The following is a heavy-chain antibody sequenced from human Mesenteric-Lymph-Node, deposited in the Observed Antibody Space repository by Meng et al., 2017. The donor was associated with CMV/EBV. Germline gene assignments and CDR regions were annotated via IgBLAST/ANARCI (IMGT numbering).Heavy chain of an antibody. CDR2: IYYTGTT. V-gene: IGHV4-59*01. CDR1: GDSISSYY. Sequence: SETLSLTCTVSGDSISSYYWTWIRQPPGKGLEWIGYIYYTGTTNYNRSLKRRVTMSVDTSKNQFSLKLSSVTAADTAVYYCARGNRVVTWFDPWGQGTLVTVSS. J-gene: IGHJ5*02. D-gene: IGHD3-3*01. CDR3: ARGNRVVTWFDP.